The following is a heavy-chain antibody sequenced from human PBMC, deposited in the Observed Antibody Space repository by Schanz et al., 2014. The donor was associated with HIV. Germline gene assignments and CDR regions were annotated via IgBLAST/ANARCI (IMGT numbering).Heavy chain of an antibody. D-gene: IGHD4-17*01. V-gene: IGHV3-30*18. CDR3: AKGDWAHKVTTGVDV. CDR1: GFTFSSYG. J-gene: IGHJ6*02. CDR2: ISFDGSEK. Sequence: QVHLVESGGGVVQPGRSLRLSCAASGFTFSSYGMYWVRQAPGKGLEWVAVISFDGSEKYYADSVKGRFTISRDNSKTTLHLQMSSRRTEESAVYYWAKGDWAHKVTTGVDVWGQGAAVIVS.